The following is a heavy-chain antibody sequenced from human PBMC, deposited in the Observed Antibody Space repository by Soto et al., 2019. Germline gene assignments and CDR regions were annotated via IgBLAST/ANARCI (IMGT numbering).Heavy chain of an antibody. Sequence: QVQLQESGPGLVRPSQTLSLTCTVSGGSISSDHYHWTWIRQTPGKGLEWIGYIHYSGSVYYNPSLQSRVTMSVDPSKNLFSLNRSSVTAADTAVYFCAREDDGGDRNYSGLDVWAKGPRSPSP. V-gene: IGHV4-30-4*01. CDR3: AREDDGGDRNYSGLDV. J-gene: IGHJ6*02. D-gene: IGHD4-17*01. CDR2: IHYSGSV. CDR1: GGSISSDHYH.